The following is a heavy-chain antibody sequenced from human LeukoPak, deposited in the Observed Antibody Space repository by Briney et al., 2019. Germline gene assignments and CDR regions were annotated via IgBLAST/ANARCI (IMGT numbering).Heavy chain of an antibody. CDR1: GGSISSYY. Sequence: PSETLSLTCTVSGGSISSYYWSCFRQPPGKGLEWIGYIYYSGSTNYNPSLKSRVTISVDTSKNQFSLKLSSVTAADTAVYYCARDDSGYYYSNAFDIWGQGTMVTVSS. CDR2: IYYSGST. D-gene: IGHD3-22*01. CDR3: ARDDSGYYYSNAFDI. V-gene: IGHV4-59*01. J-gene: IGHJ3*02.